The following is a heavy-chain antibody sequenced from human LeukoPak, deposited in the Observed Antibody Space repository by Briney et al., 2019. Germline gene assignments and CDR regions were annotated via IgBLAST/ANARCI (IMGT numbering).Heavy chain of an antibody. CDR3: ARTGGYDYYIDH. CDR1: GVSISSYY. Sequence: KTSETLSLTCSVSGVSISSYYWSWVRQTAGKGLEWIGRIYISGTTNYNPSLNSRVTMSIDTSKNQFSLKLTSVTAADTGVYYCARTGGYDYYIDHWGQGTQVTVSS. CDR2: IYISGTT. D-gene: IGHD5-12*01. V-gene: IGHV4-4*07. J-gene: IGHJ4*02.